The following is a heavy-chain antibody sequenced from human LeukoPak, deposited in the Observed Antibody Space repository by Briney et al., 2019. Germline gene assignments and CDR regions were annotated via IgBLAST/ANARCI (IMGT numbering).Heavy chain of an antibody. V-gene: IGHV4-59*01. CDR2: IYYSGST. Sequence: SETLSLTCTVSGGSISSYYWSWIRQPPGKGLEWIGYIYYSGSTNYNPSLKSRVTISVDTSKNQFSLKLSSVTAADTAVYYCARFLGSGRFDPWGQGTLVTVSS. D-gene: IGHD6-25*01. CDR3: ARFLGSGRFDP. J-gene: IGHJ5*02. CDR1: GGSISSYY.